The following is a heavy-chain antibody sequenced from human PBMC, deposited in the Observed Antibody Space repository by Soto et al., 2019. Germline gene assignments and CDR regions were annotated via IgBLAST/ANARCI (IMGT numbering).Heavy chain of an antibody. V-gene: IGHV3-49*04. CDR1: GFTFGDYA. J-gene: IGHJ4*02. Sequence: HPGGSLRLSXTTSGFTFGDYALSWVRQAPGKGLEWVGFIRRNAYGGTTDYAASVKGRFTISRDDSKSIAYLQMNSLRTEDTALYYCTRASSLDFDFWGQGTLVTVS. CDR2: IRRNAYGGTT. D-gene: IGHD3-16*01. CDR3: TRASSLDFDF.